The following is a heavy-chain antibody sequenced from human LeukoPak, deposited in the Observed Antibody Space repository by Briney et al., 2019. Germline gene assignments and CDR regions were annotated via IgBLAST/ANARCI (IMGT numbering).Heavy chain of an antibody. D-gene: IGHD1-26*01. V-gene: IGHV4-39*02. CDR3: ARLRSGTYCFDN. CDR1: GDSISSDSSY. CDR2: VHYSGST. Sequence: PSETLSLTCTVSGDSISSDSSYWGWIRQPPGKGLEWVGTVHYSGSTDYNPSLKSRVTISVDTSKNHFSLKLSSVTAADTAVYYCARLRSGTYCFDNWGQGTLVTVSS. J-gene: IGHJ4*02.